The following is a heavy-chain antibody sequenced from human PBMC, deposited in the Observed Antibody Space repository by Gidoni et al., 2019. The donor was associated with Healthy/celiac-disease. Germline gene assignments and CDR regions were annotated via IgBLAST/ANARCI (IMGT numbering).Heavy chain of an antibody. V-gene: IGHV4-39*01. D-gene: IGHD1-26*01. CDR1: GGAISSSSYY. Sequence: QLQLQESGPGLVKPSENLSLTCTVSGGAISSSSYYWGWIRQPPGKGLEWIGRIYSSGSTYYNPSLKSRVTISVDTSKNQFSLKLSSVTAADTAVYYCARHQGGSYSGDRGHHLLDYWGQGTLVTVSS. CDR2: IYSSGST. J-gene: IGHJ4*02. CDR3: ARHQGGSYSGDRGHHLLDY.